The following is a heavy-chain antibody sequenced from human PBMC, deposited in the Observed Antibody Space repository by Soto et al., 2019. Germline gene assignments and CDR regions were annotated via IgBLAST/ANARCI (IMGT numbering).Heavy chain of an antibody. CDR2: ISAYNGNTNT. V-gene: IGHV1-18*01. Sequence: ASVKVSCKASGYTFTSYGISWVRQAPGQGLEWMGWISAYNGNTNTNYAQKLQGRVTMTTDTSTSTAYMELRSLRSDDTAVYYCARDSQPLRYFDWSHHPYYYYYYMDVWGKGTTVTVSS. J-gene: IGHJ6*03. CDR3: ARDSQPLRYFDWSHHPYYYYYYMDV. CDR1: GYTFTSYG. D-gene: IGHD3-9*01.